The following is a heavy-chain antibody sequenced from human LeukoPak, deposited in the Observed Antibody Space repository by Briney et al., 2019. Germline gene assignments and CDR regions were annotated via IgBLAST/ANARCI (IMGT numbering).Heavy chain of an antibody. V-gene: IGHV1-18*01. CDR3: ARYVEYGILSYYYYGRDV. CDR1: GYTLTSYG. J-gene: IGHJ6*02. D-gene: IGHD2-21*01. Sequence: ASVKDSCKSSGYTLTSYGINWVRQAPGQGLEWMGWISAYSGNTNYAPKLQGRVTMTTDTSTSTAYMAPRILRSDDTAVYYCARYVEYGILSYYYYGRDVWGQGTTVTVSS. CDR2: ISAYSGNT.